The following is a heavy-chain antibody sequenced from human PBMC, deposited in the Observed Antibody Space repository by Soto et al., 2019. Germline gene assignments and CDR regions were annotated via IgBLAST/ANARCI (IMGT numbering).Heavy chain of an antibody. CDR3: ARDAIPNYYYYGMDV. CDR1: AFTFSDYY. D-gene: IGHD2-21*01. CDR2: ISRSGSTI. Sequence: GSLRLSCSPSAFTFSDYYLSWIRQPPGTGLEWVSYISRSGSTIYYADSVKGRFTISRDNAKNSLYLHMNSLRAEDTAVYYCARDAIPNYYYYGMDVWGQGTTVTVSS. V-gene: IGHV3-11*01. J-gene: IGHJ6*02.